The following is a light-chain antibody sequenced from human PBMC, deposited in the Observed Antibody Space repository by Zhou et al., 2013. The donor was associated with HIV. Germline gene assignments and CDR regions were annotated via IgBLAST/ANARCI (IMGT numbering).Light chain of an antibody. Sequence: DIQMTQSPSSVSASLGDRVTITCRASQDISKWSAWFQQKPGKAPKLLIYRASTLESGVPSRFSGSGSGTEFTLTISSLQPDDFGTYYCQQCNSYPYTFGQGTKLEIK. V-gene: IGKV1-5*03. J-gene: IGKJ2*01. CDR3: QQCNSYPYT. CDR2: RAS. CDR1: QDISKW.